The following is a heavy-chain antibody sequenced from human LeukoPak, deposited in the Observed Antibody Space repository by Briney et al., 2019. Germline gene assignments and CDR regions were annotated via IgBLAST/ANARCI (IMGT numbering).Heavy chain of an antibody. Sequence: GGSLRLSCAASGFTFSSYGMHWVRQAPGKGLEWVAVISYDGSNKYYADSVKGRFTISRDNSKNTLYLQMNSLRAEDTAVYYCAKGNSGCFLWGQGTLVTVSS. CDR3: AKGNSGCFL. V-gene: IGHV3-30*18. CDR2: ISYDGSNK. CDR1: GFTFSSYG. D-gene: IGHD4-23*01. J-gene: IGHJ4*02.